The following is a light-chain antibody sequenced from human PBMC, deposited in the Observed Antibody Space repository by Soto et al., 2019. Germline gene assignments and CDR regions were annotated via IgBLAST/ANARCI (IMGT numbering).Light chain of an antibody. Sequence: QSVPTQPPSSSGTPGQGVTIHCSGGVSDIGSNSVNWYQQLPGTAPKLLIYINNQRPSGVPDRFSGSKSGTSASLAISGLQSEDEAEYFCAAWDDRLSAYVFGTGTKVTVL. CDR1: VSDIGSNS. J-gene: IGLJ1*01. CDR3: AAWDDRLSAYV. V-gene: IGLV1-44*01. CDR2: INN.